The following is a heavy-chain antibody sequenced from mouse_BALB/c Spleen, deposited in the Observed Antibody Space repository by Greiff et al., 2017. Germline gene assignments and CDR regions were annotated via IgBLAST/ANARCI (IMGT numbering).Heavy chain of an antibody. CDR3: ARVYYGNYDAMDY. J-gene: IGHJ4*01. Sequence: VHLVESGPGLVAPSQSLSITCTVSGFSLTSYGVHWVRQPPGKGLEWLGVIWAGGSTNYNSALMSRLSISKDNSKSQVFLKMNSLQTDDTAMYYCARVYYGNYDAMDYWGQGTSVTVSS. D-gene: IGHD2-1*01. CDR2: IWAGGST. CDR1: GFSLTSYG. V-gene: IGHV2-9*02.